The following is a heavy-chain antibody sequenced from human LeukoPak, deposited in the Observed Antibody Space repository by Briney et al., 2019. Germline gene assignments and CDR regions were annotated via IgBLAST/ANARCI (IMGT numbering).Heavy chain of an antibody. J-gene: IGHJ4*02. V-gene: IGHV1-69*13. D-gene: IGHD3-10*01. CDR2: IIPIFGTA. CDR1: GGTFSSYA. CDR3: VRVGLYGSGSYYNY. Sequence: SVTVSCKASGGTFSSYAISWVRQAPGQGLEWMGGIIPIFGTANYAQKFQGRVTITADESTSTAYMELSSLRSEDTAVYYCVRVGLYGSGSYYNYWGQGTLVTVSS.